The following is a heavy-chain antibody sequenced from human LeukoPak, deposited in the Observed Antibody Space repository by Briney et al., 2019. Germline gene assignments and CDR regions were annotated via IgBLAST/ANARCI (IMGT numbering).Heavy chain of an antibody. V-gene: IGHV4-39*07. CDR1: GGSISSSSYY. D-gene: IGHD1-26*01. CDR3: ASGATTYNY. CDR2: IHYRGNT. Sequence: SETLSLTCTVSGGSISSSSYYWGWIRQPPGKGLEWIGTIHYRGNTYYNPSLKSRVTISVDTSKNQFSLKLSSVTAADTAVYYCASGATTYNYWGQGTLVTVSS. J-gene: IGHJ4*02.